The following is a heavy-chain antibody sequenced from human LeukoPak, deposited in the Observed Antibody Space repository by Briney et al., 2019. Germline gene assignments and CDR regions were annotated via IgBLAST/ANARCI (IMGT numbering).Heavy chain of an antibody. V-gene: IGHV3-9*01. D-gene: IGHD3-3*01. CDR3: AKEKGKDSGFWSGYYYYYYYYMDV. CDR2: VSWNSGSI. Sequence: PGGSLRLSCAASGFTFDDYAMHWVRQAPGKGLEWVSGVSWNSGSIGYADSVKGRFTISRDNAKNSLYLQMNSLRAEDTALYYCAKEKGKDSGFWSGYYYYYYYYMDVWGKGTTVTVSS. J-gene: IGHJ6*03. CDR1: GFTFDDYA.